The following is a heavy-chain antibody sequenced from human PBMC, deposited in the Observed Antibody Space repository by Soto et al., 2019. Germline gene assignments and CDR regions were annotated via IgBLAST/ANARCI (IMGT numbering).Heavy chain of an antibody. CDR1: GFTFSSYA. V-gene: IGHV3-30*04. CDR2: ISYDGSNK. CDR3: ARGLGYYDSSGYYYAY. Sequence: GGSLRLSCAASGFTFSSYAMHWVRQAPGKGLEWVAVISYDGSNKYYADSVKGRFTISRDNSKNTLYLQMNSLRAEDTAVYYCARGLGYYDSSGYYYAYWGQGTLVTVSS. J-gene: IGHJ4*02. D-gene: IGHD3-22*01.